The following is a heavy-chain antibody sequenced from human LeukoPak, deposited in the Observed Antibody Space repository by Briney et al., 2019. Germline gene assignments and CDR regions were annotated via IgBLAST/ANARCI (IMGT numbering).Heavy chain of an antibody. V-gene: IGHV1-18*01. J-gene: IGHJ4*02. CDR2: VSAYNGNT. D-gene: IGHD1-26*01. CDR1: GYTFTSYG. CDR3: ARERSGSYRFDY. Sequence: ASVKVSCKASGYTFTSYGISWARQAPGQGLEWMGWVSAYNGNTNYAQKLQGRVTMTTDTSTSTAYMELRSLRSDDTAVYYCARERSGSYRFDYWGQGTLVTVSS.